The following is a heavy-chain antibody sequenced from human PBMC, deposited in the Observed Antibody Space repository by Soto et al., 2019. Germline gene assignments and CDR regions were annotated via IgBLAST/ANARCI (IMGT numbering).Heavy chain of an antibody. D-gene: IGHD2-2*01. V-gene: IGHV3-30*03. CDR2: ISYDGSNQ. CDR3: VVGWQWFDY. CDR1: GFTFRTYG. J-gene: IGHJ4*02. Sequence: QVQVVESGGGVVHPGSSQRLSCTASGFTFRTYGMHWVRKAPGKGLEWVAVISYDGSNQYYTDSVKGRFTISRDNSKNTVYLQMNSLRVEDTAAYYCVVGWQWFDYWGQGTLVTVSS.